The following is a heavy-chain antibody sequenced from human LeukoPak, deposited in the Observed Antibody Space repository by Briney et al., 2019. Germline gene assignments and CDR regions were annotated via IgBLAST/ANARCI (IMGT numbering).Heavy chain of an antibody. D-gene: IGHD3-22*01. V-gene: IGHV4-4*07. CDR3: ARLKYYDSTGYSPGYYMDV. CDR2: IYITGST. Sequence: SETLSLTCTVSGGSIINYYGSWIRQSAGTGLEWVGRIYITGSTNYNPSLQSRLSMSVDTSKNQFSLKLTSVSAADTAVYYCARLKYYDSTGYSPGYYMDVWGKGITVAVSS. J-gene: IGHJ6*03. CDR1: GGSIINYY.